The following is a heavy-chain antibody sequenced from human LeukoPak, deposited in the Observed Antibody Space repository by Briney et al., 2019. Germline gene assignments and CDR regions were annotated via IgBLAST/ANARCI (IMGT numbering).Heavy chain of an antibody. CDR2: MWTRGST. J-gene: IGHJ4*02. CDR1: GGSISSDY. V-gene: IGHV4-4*07. Sequence: SETLSLICTVSGGSISSDYWSWIRQPAGKGLEWIGRMWTRGSTNYNPSLKSRVSMSIDTTKKQFSLRLSSVTAADTAVYYCARDQSNALGRTSYDYWGQGTLVTVSP. D-gene: IGHD2-8*01. CDR3: ARDQSNALGRTSYDY.